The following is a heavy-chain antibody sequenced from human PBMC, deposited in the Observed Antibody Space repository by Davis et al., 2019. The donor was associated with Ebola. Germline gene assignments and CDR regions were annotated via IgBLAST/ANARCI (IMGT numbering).Heavy chain of an antibody. CDR1: GYTFTNYY. J-gene: IGHJ3*02. D-gene: IGHD5-12*01. CDR2: INPNDVRT. CDR3: TTPGGQDSGYDVFDI. Sequence: SVKVSCKASGYTFTNYYMHWVRQAPGQGLEWMGMINPNDVRTIYAQQFQGRVTVTRDTSTTTVYMDLSSLRSEDAALYYCTTPGGQDSGYDVFDIWGQGTMVTVSS. V-gene: IGHV1-46*03.